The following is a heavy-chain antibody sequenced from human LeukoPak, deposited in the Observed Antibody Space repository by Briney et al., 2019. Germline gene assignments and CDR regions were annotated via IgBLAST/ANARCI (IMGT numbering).Heavy chain of an antibody. V-gene: IGHV4-34*01. D-gene: IGHD3-3*01. CDR3: ARERPITIFGVVMNNWFDP. Sequence: PSETLSLTCTVSGGSISSYYWSWIRQPPGKGLEWIGEINHSGSTNYNPSLKSRVTISVDTSKNQFSLKLSSVTAADTAVYYCARERPITIFGVVMNNWFDPWGQGTLVTVSS. J-gene: IGHJ5*02. CDR1: GGSISSYY. CDR2: INHSGST.